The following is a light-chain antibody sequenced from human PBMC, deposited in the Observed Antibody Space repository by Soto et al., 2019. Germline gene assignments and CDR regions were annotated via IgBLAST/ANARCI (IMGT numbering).Light chain of an antibody. Sequence: EIVLTQSPAILSLSPGERATLSCRASQSVSSYLAWHQQKPGQTPRLLIYDASNRATGIPARFSGSGSGTDFTLTISSLEAEDFAIYYCQQRSNSRFTFGQGTKLEIK. V-gene: IGKV3-11*01. CDR1: QSVSSY. CDR3: QQRSNSRFT. CDR2: DAS. J-gene: IGKJ2*01.